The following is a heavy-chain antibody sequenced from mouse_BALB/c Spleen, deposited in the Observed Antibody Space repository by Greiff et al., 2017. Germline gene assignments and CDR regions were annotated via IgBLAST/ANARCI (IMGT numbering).Heavy chain of an antibody. D-gene: IGHD4-1*01. CDR2: IWAGGST. Sequence: VKLVESGPGLVAPSQSLSITCTVSGFSLTSYGVHWVRQPPGKGLEWLGVIWAGGSTNYNSALMSRLSISKDNSKSQVFLKMNSLQTDDTAMYYCARKLGFYAMDYWGQGTSVTVSS. CDR1: GFSLTSYG. CDR3: ARKLGFYAMDY. J-gene: IGHJ4*01. V-gene: IGHV2-9*02.